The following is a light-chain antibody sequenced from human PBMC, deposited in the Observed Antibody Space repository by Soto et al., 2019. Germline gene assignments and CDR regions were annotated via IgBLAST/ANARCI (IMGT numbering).Light chain of an antibody. CDR2: DAS. CDR1: QSVSSAY. V-gene: IGKV3-20*01. J-gene: IGKJ2*01. Sequence: PGERATLSCRASQSVSSAYLAWYQQKPGQAPRLLLFDASSRATGIPDRFSGSGSGTDFTLTISRLDPEDFAVYYCQLNGDSLYMYTFGQGTKLEIK. CDR3: QLNGDSLYMYT.